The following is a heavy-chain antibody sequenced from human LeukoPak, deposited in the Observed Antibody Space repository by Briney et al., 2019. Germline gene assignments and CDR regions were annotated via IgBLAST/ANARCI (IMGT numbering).Heavy chain of an antibody. CDR3: ARVAAARPDSGHPRGENWFDP. CDR2: ISAYNGNT. CDR1: GYTFTSYG. D-gene: IGHD6-6*01. Sequence: ASVKVSCKASGYTFTSYGISWVRQAPGQGLEWMGWISAYNGNTNYAQKLQGRVTMATDTSTSTAYMELRSLRSDDTAVYYCARVAAARPDSGHPRGENWFDPWGQGTLVTVSS. V-gene: IGHV1-18*01. J-gene: IGHJ5*02.